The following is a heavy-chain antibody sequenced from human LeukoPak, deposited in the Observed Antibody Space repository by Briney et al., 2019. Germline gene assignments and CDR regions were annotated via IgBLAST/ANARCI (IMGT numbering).Heavy chain of an antibody. D-gene: IGHD3-22*01. CDR1: GFTFSSYG. CDR3: AKDQLKEYDSGGYLH. V-gene: IGHV3-30*02. CDR2: IRYDGSNK. Sequence: PGGSLRLSCAASGFTFSSYGMHWVRQAPGKGLEWVAFIRYDGSNKYYADSVKGRFTISRDNSKNTLYLQMNSLRAEDTAVYYCAKDQLKEYDSGGYLHWGQGTLVTVSS. J-gene: IGHJ4*02.